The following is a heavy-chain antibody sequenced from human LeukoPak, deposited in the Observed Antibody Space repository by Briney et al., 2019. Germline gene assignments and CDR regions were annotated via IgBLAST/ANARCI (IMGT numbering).Heavy chain of an antibody. Sequence: GATVKIPCKASGYTFTDYYMHWVKQAPGKGLEWMGRVDPEDGETIYAEKFQGRVTITADTSTDTAYMELSSLRSEDTAVYYCATSPSLGYSHWGQETLVTVSS. CDR3: ATSPSLGYSH. J-gene: IGHJ4*02. CDR1: GYTFTDYY. D-gene: IGHD5-24*01. CDR2: VDPEDGET. V-gene: IGHV1-69-2*01.